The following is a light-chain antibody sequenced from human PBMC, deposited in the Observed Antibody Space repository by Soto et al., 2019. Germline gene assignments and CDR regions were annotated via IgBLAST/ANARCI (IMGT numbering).Light chain of an antibody. CDR2: SVS. CDR1: QSLLYSDGNTY. J-gene: IGKJ2*01. CDR3: MQGTYWPYT. V-gene: IGKV2-30*01. Sequence: EVVMTQSPLSLPVTIGQPASISCRSSQSLLYSDGNTYLIWYQQRPGRSPRRLIYSVSNRDSGVPDRFSGSGSGTDLTLKIDRVEAEDVGVYYCMQGTYWPYTFGQGTKLEI.